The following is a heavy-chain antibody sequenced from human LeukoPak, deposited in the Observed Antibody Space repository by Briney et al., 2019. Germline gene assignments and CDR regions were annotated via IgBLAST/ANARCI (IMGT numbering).Heavy chain of an antibody. CDR1: GFTFSSYG. CDR3: ARVRQVGTANFEY. V-gene: IGHV4-38-2*01. D-gene: IGHD1-26*01. Sequence: PGGSLRLSCAASGFTFSSYGMSWIRQPPGKGLEWIGSIYHSGSTYYNPSLKSRVTISVDTSKNQFSLKLSSVTAADTAVYYCARVRQVGTANFEYWGQGTLVTVSS. CDR2: IYHSGST. J-gene: IGHJ4*02.